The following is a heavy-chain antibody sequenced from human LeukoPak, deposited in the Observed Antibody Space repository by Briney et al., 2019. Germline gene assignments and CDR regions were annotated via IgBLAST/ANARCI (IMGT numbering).Heavy chain of an antibody. Sequence: PGGSLRLSCAASGFTFSSYAMHWVRQAPGKGLEWVGRIKSKTDGGTTDYAAPVNGRFTISRDDSKNTLYLQMNSLKTEDTAVYYCTTDINYSSGWLHLQDYWGQGSLVTVSS. D-gene: IGHD6-19*01. CDR1: GFTFSSYA. V-gene: IGHV3-15*01. J-gene: IGHJ4*02. CDR2: IKSKTDGGTT. CDR3: TTDINYSSGWLHLQDY.